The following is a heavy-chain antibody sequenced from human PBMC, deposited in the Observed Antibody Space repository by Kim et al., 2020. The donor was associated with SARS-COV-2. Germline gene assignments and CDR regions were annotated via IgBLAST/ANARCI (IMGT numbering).Heavy chain of an antibody. J-gene: IGHJ4*02. CDR3: ARGLSYQTHVHSRSSWYEGHDY. CDR1: GFTFSSYA. CDR2: ISYDGSNK. D-gene: IGHD6-13*01. Sequence: GGSLRLSCAASGFTFSSYAMHWVRQAPGKGLEWVAVISYDGSNKYYADSVKGRFTISRDNSTTQLYLQMNSLRAEDTAVYYCARGLSYQTHVHSRSSWYEGHDYWGQGTLVTVS. V-gene: IGHV3-30*04.